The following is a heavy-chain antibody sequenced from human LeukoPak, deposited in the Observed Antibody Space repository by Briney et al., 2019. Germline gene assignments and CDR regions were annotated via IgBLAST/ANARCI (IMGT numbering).Heavy chain of an antibody. Sequence: GGSLRLSCAASGLTFSSYAMTWVRQAPGKGLEWVANIKQDGSEKYYVDSVKGRFTISRDNAKNSLYLQMSSLRGDDTALYYCASEDNTGSSAYWGQGTLVTV. CDR2: IKQDGSEK. V-gene: IGHV3-7*01. J-gene: IGHJ4*02. CDR3: ASEDNTGSSAY. D-gene: IGHD3-22*01. CDR1: GLTFSSYA.